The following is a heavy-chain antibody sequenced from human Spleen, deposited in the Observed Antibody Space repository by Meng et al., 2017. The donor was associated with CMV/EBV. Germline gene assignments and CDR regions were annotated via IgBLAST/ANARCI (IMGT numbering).Heavy chain of an antibody. CDR3: ARGYCSGASCYIDD. CDR1: GYTFTGYY. CDR2: VNANSGAK. V-gene: IGHV1-2*02. D-gene: IGHD2-2*02. J-gene: IGHJ4*02. Sequence: SGYTFTGYYLSWVRQAPGQGLEWMGWVNANSGAKDYAQKFQGRVTMTRDTSISTAYMELSRLRSDDTAVYYCARGYCSGASCYIDDWGQGTLVTVSS.